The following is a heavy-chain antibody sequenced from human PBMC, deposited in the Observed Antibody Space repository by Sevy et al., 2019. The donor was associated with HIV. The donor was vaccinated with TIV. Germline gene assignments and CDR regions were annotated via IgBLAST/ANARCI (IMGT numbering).Heavy chain of an antibody. V-gene: IGHV3-48*02. CDR1: GFTFSSYS. CDR3: ARAPTVVVITTFYYYGMDV. D-gene: IGHD3-22*01. Sequence: GGSLRLSCAASGFTFSSYSMNWVRQAPGKGLEWVSYISSSSSTIYYADSVKGRFTISRDKAKNSLYLQMNSLRDEDTTGYYCARAPTVVVITTFYYYGMDVWGQGTTVTVSS. J-gene: IGHJ6*02. CDR2: ISSSSSTI.